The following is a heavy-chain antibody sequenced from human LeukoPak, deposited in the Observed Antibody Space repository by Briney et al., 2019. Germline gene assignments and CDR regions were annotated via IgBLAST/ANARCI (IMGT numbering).Heavy chain of an antibody. D-gene: IGHD3-10*01. J-gene: IGHJ6*03. V-gene: IGHV5-51*01. Sequence: GESLKISCKGSGYSFSTYWIGWVRQMPGKGLEWMGIIYPGDSDTRYSPSFQGQVTISADKSISTAYLQWSSLKASDTAMYYCARQYYYGSGKHYYYMDVWGKGTTVTISS. CDR3: ARQYYYGSGKHYYYMDV. CDR1: GYSFSTYW. CDR2: IYPGDSDT.